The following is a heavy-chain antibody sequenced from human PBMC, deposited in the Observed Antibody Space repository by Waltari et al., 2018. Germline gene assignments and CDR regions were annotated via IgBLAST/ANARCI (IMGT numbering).Heavy chain of an antibody. V-gene: IGHV4-38-2*01. J-gene: IGHJ5*02. CDR2: IYHSGST. Sequence: QVQLQESGPGLVKPSETLSLTCAVSGYSISSGYYWGWTRQPPGKGLEWIGSIYHSGSTYYNPSLKSRVTISVDTSKNQFSLKLSSVTAADTAVYYCARHGPPPYSSSWYAGFDPWGQGTLVTVSP. D-gene: IGHD6-13*01. CDR3: ARHGPPPYSSSWYAGFDP. CDR1: GYSISSGYY.